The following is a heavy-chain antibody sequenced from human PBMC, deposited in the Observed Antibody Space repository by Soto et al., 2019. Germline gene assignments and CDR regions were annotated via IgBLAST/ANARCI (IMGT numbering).Heavy chain of an antibody. CDR1: GYTFTSYY. J-gene: IGHJ3*02. Sequence: QVQLVQSGAEVKKPGASVKVSCKASGYTFTSYYMHWVRQAPGQGLEWMGIINPSGGSTSYAQKSQGGVTMTSDTAPRTVYLEMSSLRSEHTAVYYCAREARGSLDWPNAPKGAFDIWGQGTMVTVSS. D-gene: IGHD2-8*02. CDR3: AREARGSLDWPNAPKGAFDI. V-gene: IGHV1-46*01. CDR2: INPSGGST.